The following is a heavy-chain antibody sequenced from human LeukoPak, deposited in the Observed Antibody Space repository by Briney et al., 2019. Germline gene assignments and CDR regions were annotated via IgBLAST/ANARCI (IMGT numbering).Heavy chain of an antibody. CDR3: ARDRRHYYGSGSYYSTPGGLDP. J-gene: IGHJ5*02. CDR2: INHSGST. D-gene: IGHD3-10*01. Sequence: SETLSLTCAVYGGSFSGYYWSWIRQPPGKGLEWIGEINHSGSTNYNPSLKSRVTISVDTSKNQFSLKLSSVTAADTAVYYCARDRRHYYGSGSYYSTPGGLDPWGQGTLVTVSS. V-gene: IGHV4-34*01. CDR1: GGSFSGYY.